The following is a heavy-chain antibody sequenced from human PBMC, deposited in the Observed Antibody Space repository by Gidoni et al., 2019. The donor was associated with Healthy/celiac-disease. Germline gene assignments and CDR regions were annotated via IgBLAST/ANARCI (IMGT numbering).Heavy chain of an antibody. CDR2: ISGSGGST. V-gene: IGHV3-23*01. D-gene: IGHD6-19*01. Sequence: EVQLLESGGGLVQPGGSLRLSCSASGFTFSSYAMSWVRQAPGKGLEWVSAISGSGGSTYYADSAKGRFTISRDNSKNTLYLQMNSLRAEDTAVYYCAKDPFIAVAGGRRWGQGTLVTVSS. CDR1: GFTFSSYA. CDR3: AKDPFIAVAGGRR. J-gene: IGHJ4*02.